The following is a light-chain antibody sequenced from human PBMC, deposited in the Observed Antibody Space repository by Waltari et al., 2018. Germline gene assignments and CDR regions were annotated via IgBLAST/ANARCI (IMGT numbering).Light chain of an antibody. CDR1: GSNIRAGQE. CDR3: QSYDTSLSVV. J-gene: IGLJ3*02. V-gene: IGLV1-40*01. Sequence: QSVLTQPPSVSGGPAQRVTISCSGCGSNIRAGQEFHWYQQLPRPAPKLLIYGSTSRPLGVPARFFGSTSGTSASLAITGLQAEDEADYYCQSYDTSLSVVFGGGTKLTVL. CDR2: GST.